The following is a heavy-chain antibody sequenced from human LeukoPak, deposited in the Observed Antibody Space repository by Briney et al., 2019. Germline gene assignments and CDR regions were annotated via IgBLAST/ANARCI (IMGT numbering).Heavy chain of an antibody. J-gene: IGHJ4*02. Sequence: SETLSLTCSVSDGSISSRSYYWGWIRQPPGKGLEWIGSIYYSGSIYYNPSLKSRVTISVDTSKNQFSLKLSSVTAADTAVYYCASVQAEYYYDSSGYIAYWGQGTLVTVSS. V-gene: IGHV4-39*01. D-gene: IGHD3-22*01. CDR1: DGSISSRSYY. CDR2: IYYSGSI. CDR3: ASVQAEYYYDSSGYIAY.